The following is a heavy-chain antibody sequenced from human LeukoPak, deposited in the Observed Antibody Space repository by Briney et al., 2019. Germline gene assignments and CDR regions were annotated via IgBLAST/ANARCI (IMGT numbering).Heavy chain of an antibody. CDR2: IYDSGST. Sequence: KASETLSLTCTVSGGSIRSSYYYWGWIRQPPGKGLERIGSIYDSGSTYYNPSLKSRVTISVDTSKNQFSLNVSSVTAADTAVYYCARLADPGYLFDYWGQGTLVTVSS. D-gene: IGHD2-15*01. CDR3: ARLADPGYLFDY. V-gene: IGHV4-39*07. CDR1: GGSIRSSYYY. J-gene: IGHJ4*02.